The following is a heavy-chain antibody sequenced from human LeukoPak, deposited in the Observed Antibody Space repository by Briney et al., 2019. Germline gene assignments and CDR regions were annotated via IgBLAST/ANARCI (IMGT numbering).Heavy chain of an antibody. V-gene: IGHV3-23*01. Sequence: GGSLRLFCVGSDFTFSTYDMTWVRQAPGKGLEWVSSFSDSGRYIFNADSMWGRFIIYRDNSANTPYIQMNSLRADDPATYFGASKLSGAAYYFDSWGPGTLVSVSS. J-gene: IGHJ4*02. CDR2: FSDSGRYI. CDR3: ASKLSGAAYYFDS. CDR1: DFTFSTYD. D-gene: IGHD4-23*01.